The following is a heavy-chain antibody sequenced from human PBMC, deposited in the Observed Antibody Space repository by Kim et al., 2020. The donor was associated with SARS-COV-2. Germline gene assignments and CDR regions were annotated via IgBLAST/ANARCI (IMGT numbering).Heavy chain of an antibody. D-gene: IGHD1-1*01. CDR3: AIGERNNWAFRDY. Sequence: GGSLRLSCEASGFTFSSYTMSWVRQAPGKGPEWVSLVSSSGGSTYHADSVKGRFAISRDNSKKTLYLQMNSLRAEDTALYYCAIGERNNWAFRDYWGQGTLVAVS. J-gene: IGHJ4*02. CDR1: GFTFSSYT. V-gene: IGHV3-23*01. CDR2: VSSSGGST.